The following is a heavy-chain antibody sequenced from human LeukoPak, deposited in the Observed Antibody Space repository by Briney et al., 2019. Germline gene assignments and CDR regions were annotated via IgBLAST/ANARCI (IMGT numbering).Heavy chain of an antibody. V-gene: IGHV3-74*01. J-gene: IGHJ4*02. CDR1: GFTFSKYW. Sequence: GGSLRLSCAASGFTFSKYWMHWVRQAPGKGLVWVSRINSDGRSTSYADSVKGRFTISRDNAKNTLYLQRNSLRAEDTAVYYCARDYDILTGYYLFDYWGQGTLVTVSS. CDR2: INSDGRST. CDR3: ARDYDILTGYYLFDY. D-gene: IGHD3-9*01.